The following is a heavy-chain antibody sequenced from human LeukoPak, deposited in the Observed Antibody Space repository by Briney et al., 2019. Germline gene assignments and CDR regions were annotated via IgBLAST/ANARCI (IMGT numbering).Heavy chain of an antibody. J-gene: IGHJ6*02. CDR1: GFTFSSYE. CDR2: ISSSGSTI. CDR3: ARNQVGAIHYYYGMDV. V-gene: IGHV3-48*03. D-gene: IGHD1-26*01. Sequence: PGGSLRLSCAASGFTFSSYEMNWVRQAPGKGLEWVSYISSSGSTIYYADSVKGRFTISRDDAKNSLYLQMNSLRAEDTAVYYCARNQVGAIHYYYGMDVWGQGTTVTVSS.